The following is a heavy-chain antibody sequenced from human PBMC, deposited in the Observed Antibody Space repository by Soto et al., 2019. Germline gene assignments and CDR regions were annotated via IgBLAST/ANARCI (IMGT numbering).Heavy chain of an antibody. CDR3: ARDQYYYGSGSPIGY. V-gene: IGHV1-69*04. CDR1: GGTFSSYT. Sequence: GASVKVSCKASGGTFSSYTISWVRQAPGQGLEWMGRIIPILGIANYAQKFQGRVTITADKSTSTAYMELSSLRSEDTAVCYCARDQYYYGSGSPIGYWGQGTLVTVSS. CDR2: IIPILGIA. D-gene: IGHD3-10*01. J-gene: IGHJ4*02.